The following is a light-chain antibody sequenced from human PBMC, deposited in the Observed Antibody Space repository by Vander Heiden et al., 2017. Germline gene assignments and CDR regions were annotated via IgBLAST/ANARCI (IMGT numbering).Light chain of an antibody. CDR3: MQSTQPFS. J-gene: IGKJ2*03. V-gene: IGKV2D-29*01. CDR1: QSLLHSDGKTY. CDR2: EVF. Sequence: EIVLTQTPLSLSLSLGQSAPLSCTSSQSLLHSDGKTYLYWYLQKPGQPPQLLIYEVFNRFSGVQDRCSGSGSGTVITLKISRAEAEDVGIYCCMQSTQPFSFGQGTKLEIK.